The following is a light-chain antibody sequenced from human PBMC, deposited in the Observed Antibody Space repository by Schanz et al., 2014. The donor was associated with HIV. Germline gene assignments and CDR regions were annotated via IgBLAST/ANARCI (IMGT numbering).Light chain of an antibody. V-gene: IGKV3D-15*01. CDR2: DAS. CDR1: QGLRIY. Sequence: EIVMTQSPATLSLSPGERATLSCRASQGLRIYLAWTLQKPGQPPKVLIFDASNRATGIPARFSGSGSGTEFTLTISSLQSEDFAVYYCQQYNSWPPFAFGQGTKVEIK. J-gene: IGKJ1*01. CDR3: QQYNSWPPFA.